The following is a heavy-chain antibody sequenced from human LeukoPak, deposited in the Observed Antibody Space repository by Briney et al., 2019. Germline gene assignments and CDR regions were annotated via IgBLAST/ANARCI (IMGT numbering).Heavy chain of an antibody. CDR1: GYTFTSYY. CDR3: ARVKSRAIAVAGYYGTDV. D-gene: IGHD6-19*01. V-gene: IGHV1-46*01. J-gene: IGHJ6*02. Sequence: GASVKVSCKASGYTFTSYYMHWVRQAPGQGLEWMGIINPSGGSTSYAQKFQGRVTMTRDTSTSTVYMELSSLRSEDTAVYYCARVKSRAIAVAGYYGTDVWGQGTTVTVSS. CDR2: INPSGGST.